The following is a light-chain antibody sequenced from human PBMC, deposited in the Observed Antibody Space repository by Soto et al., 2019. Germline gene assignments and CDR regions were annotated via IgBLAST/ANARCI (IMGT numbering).Light chain of an antibody. J-gene: IGKJ1*01. CDR1: QSISSW. CDR2: RAS. V-gene: IGKV1-5*01. CDR3: HEYKSFTWT. Sequence: DIQLTQSPSSLSASVGDRVTLTCRASQSISSWLAWYQQKPGMAPKLLISRASRLESGVPPRFSGSGSGTEFTLTITSLQPDDFATYYCHEYKSFTWTFGQGTKVEI.